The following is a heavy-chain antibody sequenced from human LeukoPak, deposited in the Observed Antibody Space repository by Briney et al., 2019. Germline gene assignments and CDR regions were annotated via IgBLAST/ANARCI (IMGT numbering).Heavy chain of an antibody. CDR3: ARGEWSSSPFDF. D-gene: IGHD6-6*01. Sequence: GGSLRLSCAASGFTFSSYGMSWVRQAPGKGLEWVSFISTSSSYIYYADSVKGRFTVSRDNARKSLYLQMNSLRAEDTAVYYCARGEWSSSPFDFWGQGTLVTVSS. CDR1: GFTFSSYG. V-gene: IGHV3-21*01. J-gene: IGHJ4*02. CDR2: ISTSSSYI.